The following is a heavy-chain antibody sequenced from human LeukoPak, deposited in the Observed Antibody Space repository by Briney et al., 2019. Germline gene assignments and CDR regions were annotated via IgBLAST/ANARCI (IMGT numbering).Heavy chain of an antibody. Sequence: GGSLKLSCAASGFTFSSYWMSWVRQAPGKGLEWVANIKQDGSEKYYVDSVKGRFTISRDNAKNSLYLQMNSLRAEDTAVYYCARDPGDRYFDPTSYFDYWGQGTLVTVSS. CDR2: IKQDGSEK. J-gene: IGHJ4*02. D-gene: IGHD3-9*01. CDR3: ARDPGDRYFDPTSYFDY. CDR1: GFTFSSYW. V-gene: IGHV3-7*01.